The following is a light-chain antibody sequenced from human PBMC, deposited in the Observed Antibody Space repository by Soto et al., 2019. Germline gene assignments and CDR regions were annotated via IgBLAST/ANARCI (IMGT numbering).Light chain of an antibody. CDR3: QQRSHLIT. J-gene: IGKJ5*01. CDR2: DAS. Sequence: EIVLTQSPATLSLSPGERATLSCRASQSVSSYLAWYQQKPGQAPRLLIYDASNRATGIPARFSGSGSGTDFTLTISSLEPEDFAVYYCQQRSHLITFGQGTRLEMK. V-gene: IGKV3-11*01. CDR1: QSVSSY.